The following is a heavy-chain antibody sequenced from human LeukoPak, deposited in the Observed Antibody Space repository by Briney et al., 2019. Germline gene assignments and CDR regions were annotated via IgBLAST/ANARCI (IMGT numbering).Heavy chain of an antibody. CDR3: ARGDGRQQQLVTFDY. CDR2: IYYSGST. CDR1: GGSISSGGYY. Sequence: SETLSLTCTVSGGSISSGGYYWSWIRQHPAKGLEWIGYIYYSGSTYYNPSLKSRVTISVDTSKNQFSLKLSSVTAADTAVYYCARGDGRQQQLVTFDYWGQGTLVTVSS. D-gene: IGHD6-13*01. V-gene: IGHV4-31*03. J-gene: IGHJ4*02.